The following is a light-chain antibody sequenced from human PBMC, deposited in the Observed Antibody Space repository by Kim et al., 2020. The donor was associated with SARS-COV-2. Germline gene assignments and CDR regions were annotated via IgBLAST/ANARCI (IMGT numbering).Light chain of an antibody. CDR3: QKYNDAPWT. J-gene: IGKJ1*01. V-gene: IGKV1-27*01. CDR2: AAS. CDR1: QDISKY. Sequence: SVGDRVTLTCRASQDISKYLVWYQQKPGKVPKVLIYAASALHSGVPSRFSGGGSGTDFTLTISSLQPEDAATYYCQKYNDAPWTFGQGTKVEIK.